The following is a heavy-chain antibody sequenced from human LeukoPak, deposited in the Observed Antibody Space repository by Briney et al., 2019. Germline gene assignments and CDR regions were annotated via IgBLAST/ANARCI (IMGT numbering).Heavy chain of an antibody. Sequence: NPSETLSLTCTVSGGSISSYYWSWIRQPPGKGLGWIGYIYYSGSTNYNPSLKSRVTISVDTSKNQFPLKLSSVTAADTAVYYCARVEWELLGFDYWGQGTLVTVSS. J-gene: IGHJ4*02. CDR3: ARVEWELLGFDY. V-gene: IGHV4-59*08. CDR1: GGSISSYY. CDR2: IYYSGST. D-gene: IGHD1-26*01.